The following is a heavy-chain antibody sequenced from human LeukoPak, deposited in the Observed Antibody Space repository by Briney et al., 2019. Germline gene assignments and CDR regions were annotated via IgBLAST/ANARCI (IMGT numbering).Heavy chain of an antibody. J-gene: IGHJ4*02. CDR3: SLGAVASDCHY. D-gene: IGHD6-19*01. V-gene: IGHV3-48*03. CDR2: ISSSGRTT. CDR1: GFPFSGYE. Sequence: TGGSLTLSCTVSGFPFSGYEMNWVRQAPGKGLEWVSNISSSGRTTYYAESVKGRFSSARDNAQSSLYLQMISQRGEVTPFYECSLGAVASDCHYWGQGALLTVSS.